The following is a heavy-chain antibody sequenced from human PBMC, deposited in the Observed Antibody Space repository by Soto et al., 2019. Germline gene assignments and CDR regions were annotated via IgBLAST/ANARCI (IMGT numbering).Heavy chain of an antibody. D-gene: IGHD1-1*01. V-gene: IGHV3-20*01. Sequence: EVQLVESGGSVIRPGGSLRLSCAASGFAFQNHGMAWVRQVPGKGLEWVAGISGSGVNAGYADSVKGRFTISRDNGDNSLYLEINNLGVEDTALYHCARKPHWQYRYFDLWGRGTLVTVSS. CDR2: ISGSGVNA. J-gene: IGHJ2*01. CDR1: GFAFQNHG. CDR3: ARKPHWQYRYFDL.